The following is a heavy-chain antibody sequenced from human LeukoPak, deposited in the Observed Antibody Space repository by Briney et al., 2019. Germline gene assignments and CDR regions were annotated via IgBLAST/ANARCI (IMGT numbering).Heavy chain of an antibody. D-gene: IGHD6-19*01. CDR2: ISDSGSIT. CDR1: GFAFSSQA. V-gene: IGHV3-23*01. J-gene: IGHJ4*02. CDR3: AKDARRTSGWYFFDY. Sequence: SGGSLRLSCAASGFAFSSQAMGWVRQAPGKGLEWVSVISDSGSITYYADSVKGRFTTSRDNSKNTLFLQMSSLRAEDTAVYYCAKDARRTSGWYFFDYWGRGTLVTVSS.